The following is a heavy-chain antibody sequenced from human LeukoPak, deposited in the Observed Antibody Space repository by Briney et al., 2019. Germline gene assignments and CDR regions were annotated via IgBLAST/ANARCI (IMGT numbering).Heavy chain of an antibody. V-gene: IGHV4-39*01. Sequence: SETLSLTCAVSADSFSSSRYYWSWIRQPPGKGLEWIGTISYSGSTYYNPSLKSRVTISVDTSKNQFSLKLTSVSAADTAVYFCARLNYYDNSGYYTQPKFDYWSQGTLVTVSS. J-gene: IGHJ4*02. CDR3: ARLNYYDNSGYYTQPKFDY. D-gene: IGHD3-22*01. CDR1: ADSFSSSRYY. CDR2: ISYSGST.